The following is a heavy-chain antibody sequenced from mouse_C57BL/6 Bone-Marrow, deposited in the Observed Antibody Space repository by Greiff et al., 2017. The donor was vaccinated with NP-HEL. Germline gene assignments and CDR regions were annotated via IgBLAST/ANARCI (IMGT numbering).Heavy chain of an antibody. D-gene: IGHD2-3*01. Sequence: EVQLVESGGGLVQSGRSLRLSCATSGFTFSDFYMEWVRQAPGKGLEWIAASRNKANDYTTEYSASVKGRFIVSRDTSQSILYLQMNALRAEDTAIYYCARGDGYYVSIPFAYWGQGTLVTVSA. CDR2: SRNKANDYTT. CDR3: ARGDGYYVSIPFAY. V-gene: IGHV7-1*01. J-gene: IGHJ3*01. CDR1: GFTFSDFY.